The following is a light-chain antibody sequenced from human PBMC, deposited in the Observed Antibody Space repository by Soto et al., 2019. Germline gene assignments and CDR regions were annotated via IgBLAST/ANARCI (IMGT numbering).Light chain of an antibody. CDR1: QGIRND. CDR2: KAS. CDR3: QHYNSYSEA. J-gene: IGKJ1*01. Sequence: IQMTQSPSSLCASVGYRVTITCRASQGIRNDLDWFQQKPGKAPKLLIYKASTLKSGVPSRFSGSGSGTEFTLTISSLQPDDFATYYCQHYNSYSEAFGQGTKVDIK. V-gene: IGKV1-5*03.